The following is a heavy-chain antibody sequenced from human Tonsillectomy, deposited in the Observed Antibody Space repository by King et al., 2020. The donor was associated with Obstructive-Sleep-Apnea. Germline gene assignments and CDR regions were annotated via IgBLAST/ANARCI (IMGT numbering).Heavy chain of an antibody. CDR2: IYYSGST. CDR1: VGSISSSSYY. Sequence: QLQESGPGLVKPSETLSLTCTVSVGSISSSSYYWGWIRQPPGKGLEWIGSIYYSGSTYYNPSLKSRVTISIDKSKNQFSLMLISVTAADTAVYYCAREKRSSGNYWGQGTLVTVSS. J-gene: IGHJ4*02. V-gene: IGHV4-39*07. CDR3: AREKRSSGNY. D-gene: IGHD6-13*01.